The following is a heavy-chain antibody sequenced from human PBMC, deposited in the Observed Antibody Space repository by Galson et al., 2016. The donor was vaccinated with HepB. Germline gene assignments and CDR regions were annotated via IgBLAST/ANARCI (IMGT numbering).Heavy chain of an antibody. V-gene: IGHV5-51*01. J-gene: IGHJ4*02. Sequence: QSGAEVKTPGESLQISCKTSGYTFSNYWIAWVRQMPGKGLEWMGIIYPDDSDARYSPSFQGQVTFSGDRSIDTAYLQWSSLKASDSAMYFCARANYDVVSGHPQGYDYWGQGTLVTVSS. CDR2: IYPDDSDA. CDR3: ARANYDVVSGHPQGYDY. CDR1: GYTFSNYW. D-gene: IGHD3-10*02.